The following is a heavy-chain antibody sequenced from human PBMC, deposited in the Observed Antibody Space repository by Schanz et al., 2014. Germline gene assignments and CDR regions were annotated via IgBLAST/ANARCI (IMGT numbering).Heavy chain of an antibody. V-gene: IGHV3-11*01. D-gene: IGHD3-9*01. CDR2: LSGDGGTT. J-gene: IGHJ4*02. CDR3: AKRNHDMQSLPLDY. CDR1: GFTFSDYY. Sequence: QVQLVESGGGLVKPGGSLRLSCAASGFTFSDYYMSWIRQAPGKGLEWVSSLSGDGGTTHYADSVKGRFTISRDNSKNTLYLQMNSLSAEDTAVYYCAKRNHDMQSLPLDYWGQGTLVTVSS.